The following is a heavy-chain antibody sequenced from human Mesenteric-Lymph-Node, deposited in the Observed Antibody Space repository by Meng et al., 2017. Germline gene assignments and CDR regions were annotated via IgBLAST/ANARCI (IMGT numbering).Heavy chain of an antibody. Sequence: QVQRQQWGAGLLKPSETLSLTCAVYGGSFSGYYWSWIRQPPGKGLEWIGEINHSGSTNYNPSLKSRVTISVDTSKNQFSLKLSSVTAADTAVYYCARGFVKYTVTRVGNWFDPWGQGTLVTVSS. CDR3: ARGFVKYTVTRVGNWFDP. J-gene: IGHJ5*02. CDR1: GGSFSGYY. D-gene: IGHD4-17*01. V-gene: IGHV4-34*01. CDR2: INHSGST.